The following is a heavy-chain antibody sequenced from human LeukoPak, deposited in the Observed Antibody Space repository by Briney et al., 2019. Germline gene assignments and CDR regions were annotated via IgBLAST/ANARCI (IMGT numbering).Heavy chain of an antibody. CDR3: SRENGAFSPFGY. CDR1: GGSITSTNW. CDR2: ISLSGLT. D-gene: IGHD2-8*01. V-gene: IGHV4-4*02. J-gene: IGHJ4*02. Sequence: PSGTLSLTCGVSGGSITSTNWWSWVRQPPGQGLERIGEISLSGLTNYNPSLKSRVTMALDKSKNHLSLNLTSVTAADTAVYYCSRENGAFSPFGYWGQGTLVTVPS.